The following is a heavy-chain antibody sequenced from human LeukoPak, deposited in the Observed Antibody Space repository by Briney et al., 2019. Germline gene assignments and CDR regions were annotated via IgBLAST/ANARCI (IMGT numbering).Heavy chain of an antibody. CDR1: GGSISSYY. V-gene: IGHV4-59*01. J-gene: IGHJ4*02. Sequence: PSETLSLTCTVSGGSISSYYWSWIRQPPGKGLEWIGYIYYSGSTNYNPSLKSRVTISVDTSKNQFSLKLSSVTAADTAVYYCARGSSGSRDYWGQGTLVTVSS. CDR3: ARGSSGSRDY. D-gene: IGHD6-19*01. CDR2: IYYSGST.